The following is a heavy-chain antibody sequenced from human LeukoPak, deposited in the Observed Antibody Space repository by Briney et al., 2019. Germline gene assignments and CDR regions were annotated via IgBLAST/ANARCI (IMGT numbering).Heavy chain of an antibody. D-gene: IGHD6-19*01. CDR2: IRYDGSNK. Sequence: XWXRXAPXXGLEWVAFIRYDGSNKYYADSVKGRFTISRDNSKNTLYLQMNSLRAEDTAVYYCAGAVAGTVRFDYWGQGTLVTVSS. V-gene: IGHV3-30*02. CDR3: AGAVAGTVRFDY. J-gene: IGHJ4*02.